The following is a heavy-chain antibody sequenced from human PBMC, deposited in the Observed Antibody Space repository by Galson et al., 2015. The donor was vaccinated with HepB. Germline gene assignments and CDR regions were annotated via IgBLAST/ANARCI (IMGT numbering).Heavy chain of an antibody. V-gene: IGHV3-30*18. CDR1: GFTFSSYG. Sequence: LRLSCAGSGFTFSSYGMHWVRQAPGKGLEWVAVISYDGSNKYYADSVKGRFTISRDNSKNTLYLQMNSLRAEDTAVYYCAKDSGYYGMDVWGQGTTVTVSS. CDR3: AKDSGYYGMDV. J-gene: IGHJ6*02. CDR2: ISYDGSNK.